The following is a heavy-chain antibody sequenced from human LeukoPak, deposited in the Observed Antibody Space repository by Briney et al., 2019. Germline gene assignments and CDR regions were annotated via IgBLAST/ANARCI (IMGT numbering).Heavy chain of an antibody. V-gene: IGHV1-69*13. CDR3: ARGKGAVAGRFDT. J-gene: IGHJ5*02. CDR2: IIPIFGTA. Sequence: SGKLSCKASGGTVTSYAISWVRQAPRHRLKGRGGIIPIFGTANYAQKFQGRVTTTSDESTSTVYMDMSRLRPEDTAVYYCARGKGAVAGRFDTWGEGTLVSVSS. D-gene: IGHD6-19*01. CDR1: GGTVTSYA.